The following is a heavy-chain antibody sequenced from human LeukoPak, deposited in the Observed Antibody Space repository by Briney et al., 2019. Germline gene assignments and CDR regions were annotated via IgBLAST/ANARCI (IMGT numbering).Heavy chain of an antibody. D-gene: IGHD3-3*01. CDR2: IYYSGST. CDR3: ARGSYDFWNWFDP. V-gene: IGHV4-31*03. Sequence: SETLSLTCTVSGGSISSGGYYWSWIRQHPGKGLEWIGYIYYSGSTYYNPSLKSRVTISVDTSKNQFSLKPSSVTAADTAVYYCARGSYDFWNWFDPWGQGTLVTVSS. CDR1: GGSISSGGYY. J-gene: IGHJ5*02.